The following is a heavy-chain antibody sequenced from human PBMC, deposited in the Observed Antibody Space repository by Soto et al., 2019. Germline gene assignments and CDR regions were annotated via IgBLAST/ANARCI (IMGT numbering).Heavy chain of an antibody. CDR1: GFIVNSNC. D-gene: IGHD3-16*01. CDR2: IYSGGST. CDR3: VRDSRGGGGWGSRAY. V-gene: IGHV3-53*01. J-gene: IGHJ4*02. Sequence: EVQLVESGGGLIQPGGSLRLSCAASGFIVNSNCMSWVRQAPGKGLEWVSVIYSGGSTYYADSVKGRFTISRENSKNTPYLQMNSLRAEDKVVYYCVRDSRGGGGWGSRAYWGQGNVV.